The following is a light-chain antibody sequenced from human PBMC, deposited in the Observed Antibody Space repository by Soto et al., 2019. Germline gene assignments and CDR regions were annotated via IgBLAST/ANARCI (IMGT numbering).Light chain of an antibody. Sequence: EIGLTQSPGTLSLSPGERATLSCRASQTVTSTFLAWYQQKPGQAPRLLIYGASRSATGIPDRFSGSRSGTAFTLTITRLEPDDFAVYYCHQYDSSRTSGKGTKVEMK. CDR2: GAS. J-gene: IGKJ1*01. CDR1: QTVTSTF. V-gene: IGKV3-20*01. CDR3: HQYDSSRT.